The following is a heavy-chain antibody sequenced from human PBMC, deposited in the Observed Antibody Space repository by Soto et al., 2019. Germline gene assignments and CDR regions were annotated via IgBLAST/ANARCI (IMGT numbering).Heavy chain of an antibody. CDR3: ARDRKWIQLDYYYGMDV. CDR1: GGSISSSNW. Sequence: SETLSVTCAVSGGSISSSNWWSWVRQPPGKGLEWIGEIYHSGSTNYNPSLKSRVTISVDKSKNQFSLKLSSVTAADTAVYYCARDRKWIQLDYYYGMDVWGQGTTVTVSS. V-gene: IGHV4-4*02. D-gene: IGHD1-1*01. J-gene: IGHJ6*02. CDR2: IYHSGST.